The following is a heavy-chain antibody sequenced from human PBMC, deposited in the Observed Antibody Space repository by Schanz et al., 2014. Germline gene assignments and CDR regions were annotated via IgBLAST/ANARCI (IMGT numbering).Heavy chain of an antibody. D-gene: IGHD2-15*01. CDR1: GFTFNSYA. CDR2: ISHSGGSK. CDR3: AKGMGYCSGGTCYDHYYYGLDV. V-gene: IGHV3-23*01. Sequence: DVQLLESGGGLVQPGGSLRLSCAASGFTFNSYAMTWVRQAPGKGLEWVSSISHSGGSKYYADSVKGRFTISRDNSENTLYLQMNSLSADDTAVFYCAKGMGYCSGGTCYDHYYYGLDVWGQGTTVTVSS. J-gene: IGHJ6*02.